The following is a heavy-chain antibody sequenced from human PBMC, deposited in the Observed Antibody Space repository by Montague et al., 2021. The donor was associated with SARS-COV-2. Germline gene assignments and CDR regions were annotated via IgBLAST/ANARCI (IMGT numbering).Heavy chain of an antibody. CDR3: ARHDIFSNWFDP. CDR1: GASVTSINW. J-gene: IGHJ5*02. CDR2: IHHTGNT. D-gene: IGHD3-9*01. Sequence: SETLSLTCAVSGASVTSINWWSWVRQPPGRGLEWIAEIHHTGNTNFNPSLNNRVSISRDTSRNHFSLKLTSVTTADTAVYYCARHDIFSNWFDPWGQGTLVTVSS. V-gene: IGHV4-4*02.